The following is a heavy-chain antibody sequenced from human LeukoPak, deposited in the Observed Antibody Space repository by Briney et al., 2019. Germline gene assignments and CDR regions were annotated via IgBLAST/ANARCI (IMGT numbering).Heavy chain of an antibody. CDR1: GFTFSSYW. D-gene: IGHD3-9*01. J-gene: IGHJ3*02. Sequence: PGGSLRLSCAASGFTFSSYWMSWVRQAPGKGLEWVANIKQDGSEKYYVGSVKGRFTISRDNAKNSLYLQMNSLRAEDTAVYYCARGLLRYFDWLLHDAFDIWGQGTMVTVSS. CDR3: ARGLLRYFDWLLHDAFDI. V-gene: IGHV3-7*01. CDR2: IKQDGSEK.